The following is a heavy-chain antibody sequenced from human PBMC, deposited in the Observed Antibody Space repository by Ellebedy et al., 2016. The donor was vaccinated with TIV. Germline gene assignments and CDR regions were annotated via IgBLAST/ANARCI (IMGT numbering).Heavy chain of an antibody. CDR1: GDSTSKYY. V-gene: IGHV4-59*01. CDR2: IHYNGRT. CDR3: ARDCLYYDSSDSYDDTLDS. Sequence: MPSETLSLTCTVSGDSTSKYYWSWIRQHPGKGLEWIANIHYNGRTIYNPSLKSRATISLDTSKNQFSLELSSVTAADTAVYYCARDCLYYDSSDSYDDTLDSWGQGTMVTVSS. D-gene: IGHD3-22*01. J-gene: IGHJ3*02.